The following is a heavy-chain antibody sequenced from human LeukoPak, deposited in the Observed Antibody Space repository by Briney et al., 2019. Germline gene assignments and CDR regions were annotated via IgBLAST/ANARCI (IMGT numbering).Heavy chain of an antibody. CDR1: GFTFSSYG. CDR3: ARGGDYVSTGKYYFDY. D-gene: IGHD2-21*02. CDR2: ISSSGSYI. Sequence: GGSLRLSCAASGFTFSSYGMHWVRQAPGKGLEWVSSISSSGSYIYYADSVKGRFTISRDNAKNSLFLQMNSLRAEDTAVYYCARGGDYVSTGKYYFDYWGQGTLVTVSS. J-gene: IGHJ4*02. V-gene: IGHV3-21*01.